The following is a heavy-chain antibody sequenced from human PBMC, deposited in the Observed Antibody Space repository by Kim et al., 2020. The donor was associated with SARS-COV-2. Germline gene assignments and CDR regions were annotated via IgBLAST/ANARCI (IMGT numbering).Heavy chain of an antibody. J-gene: IGHJ4*02. Sequence: GGSLRLSCATSGFTFSTYAMTWVRQAPGKGLEWVSTFSTIGGRTYYADAVKGRFTISRDNSKNTLYLQMNSLRVEDTAVYICARPMSSPCTVFDYWGQGTLVTVSS. V-gene: IGHV3-23*01. D-gene: IGHD3-22*01. CDR1: GFTFSTYA. CDR3: ARPMSSPCTVFDY. CDR2: FSTIGGRT.